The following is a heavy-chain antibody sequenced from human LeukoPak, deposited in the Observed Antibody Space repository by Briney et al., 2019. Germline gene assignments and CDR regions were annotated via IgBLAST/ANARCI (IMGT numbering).Heavy chain of an antibody. CDR3: AKFKPDYYDDSSGYPDAFDI. Sequence: PGGSLRLSCAASGFTFSSYAMSWVRQAPGKGLEWVSAISGSGGSTYYADSVKGRFTISRDNSKNTLYLQMNSLRAEDTAVYYCAKFKPDYYDDSSGYPDAFDIWGQGTMVTVSS. D-gene: IGHD3-22*01. CDR1: GFTFSSYA. CDR2: ISGSGGST. J-gene: IGHJ3*02. V-gene: IGHV3-23*01.